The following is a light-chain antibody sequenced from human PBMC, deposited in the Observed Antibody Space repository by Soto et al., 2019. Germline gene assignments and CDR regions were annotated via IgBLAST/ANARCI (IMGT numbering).Light chain of an antibody. Sequence: DIVMTQSPDSLAVSLGERATINCKSSQSVLYSSNNKNYLAWYQQKPGQPPKLLIYWASTREFGVPDRLSGSGSGTDFTLTISSLQAEDVAVYYCQQYHSTPKTFGQGTKVEIK. CDR1: QSVLYSSNNKNY. CDR3: QQYHSTPKT. V-gene: IGKV4-1*01. CDR2: WAS. J-gene: IGKJ1*01.